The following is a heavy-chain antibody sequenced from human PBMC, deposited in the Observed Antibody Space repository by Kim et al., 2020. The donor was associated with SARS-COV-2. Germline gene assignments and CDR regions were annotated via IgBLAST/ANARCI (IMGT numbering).Heavy chain of an antibody. CDR3: ARAGGYSGYDYGIGY. Sequence: GGSLRLSCAASGFTFSSYSMNWVRQAPGKGPEWVSSISSSSSYIYYADSVKGRFTISRDNAKNSLYLQMNSLRAEDTAVYYCARAGGYSGYDYGIGYWGQGTLVTVSS. CDR1: GFTFSSYS. D-gene: IGHD5-12*01. CDR2: ISSSSSYI. V-gene: IGHV3-21*01. J-gene: IGHJ4*02.